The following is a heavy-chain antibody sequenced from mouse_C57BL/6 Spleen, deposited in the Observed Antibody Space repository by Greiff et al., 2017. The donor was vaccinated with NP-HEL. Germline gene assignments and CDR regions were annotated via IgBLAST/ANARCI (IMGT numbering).Heavy chain of an antibody. Sequence: QVQLQQPGAELVMPGASVKLSCKASGYTFTSCWMHWVKQRPGQGLEWIGEIDPSDSYTNYNQKFKGKSTLTVDKSSSTAYMQLSSLTSEDSAVYYCARIGYEYFDVWGTGTTVTVSS. V-gene: IGHV1-69*01. CDR3: ARIGYEYFDV. CDR2: IDPSDSYT. D-gene: IGHD2-2*01. J-gene: IGHJ1*03. CDR1: GYTFTSCW.